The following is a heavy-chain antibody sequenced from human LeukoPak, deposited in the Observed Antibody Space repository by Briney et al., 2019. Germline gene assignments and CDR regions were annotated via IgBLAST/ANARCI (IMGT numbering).Heavy chain of an antibody. D-gene: IGHD2-21*01. V-gene: IGHV5-51*01. CDR2: IYPDDSDT. J-gene: IGHJ4*02. Sequence: GEPLKISCKGSGYIFPNYWIAWVRQMPGKGLEWMGIIYPDDSDTRYSPSFQGQVTISADNSISTAYLQWSSLRASDTAMYYCARHIQGGLFEYWGQGTPVTVSS. CDR3: ARHIQGGLFEY. CDR1: GYIFPNYW.